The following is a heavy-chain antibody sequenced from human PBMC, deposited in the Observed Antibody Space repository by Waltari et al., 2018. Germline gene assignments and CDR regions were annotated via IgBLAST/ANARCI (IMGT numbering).Heavy chain of an antibody. CDR2: IKQDGSEK. J-gene: IGHJ4*02. D-gene: IGHD4-17*01. CDR1: GVTFSNEW. Sequence: EVQLVVSGGGSVQPGGSLRLSCAASGVTFSNEWMNGVRQAPGKGLEWVANIKQDGSEKNYVDSVEGRFSISRDNAQNSLYLQMNSLRAEDTAIYYCVTGLTTVTAKDYFDHWGQGALVTVSS. V-gene: IGHV3-7*01. CDR3: VTGLTTVTAKDYFDH.